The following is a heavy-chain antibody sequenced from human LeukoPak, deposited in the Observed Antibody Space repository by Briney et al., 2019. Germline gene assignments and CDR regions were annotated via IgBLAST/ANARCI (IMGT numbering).Heavy chain of an antibody. V-gene: IGHV5-51*01. CDR1: GYSLINHW. J-gene: IGHJ4*02. CDR3: ARQGSYDNSGYSFDF. Sequence: GESLKISCKASGYSLINHWIGWVRQMPGKGLDWMGIIYPGNADATYSPSFQGQVTISADKSTTTVYLQWSSLKASDTAMYYCARQGSYDNSGYSFDFWGQGTLVTVSS. D-gene: IGHD3-22*01. CDR2: IYPGNADA.